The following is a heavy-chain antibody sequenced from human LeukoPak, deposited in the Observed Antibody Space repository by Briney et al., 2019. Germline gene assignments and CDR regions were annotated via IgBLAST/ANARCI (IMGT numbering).Heavy chain of an antibody. CDR2: IDPSDSYT. CDR3: ARQDGSAYYYFDY. J-gene: IGHJ4*02. Sequence: GESLKISCKGSGYSFTNNWITWVRQMPGKGLEWMGRIDPSDSYTDYSPSFQGRVTISADKSINTAYLQWSSLKASDTAIYYCARQDGSAYYYFDYWGQGTLVTVSS. D-gene: IGHD6-19*01. V-gene: IGHV5-10-1*04. CDR1: GYSFTNNW.